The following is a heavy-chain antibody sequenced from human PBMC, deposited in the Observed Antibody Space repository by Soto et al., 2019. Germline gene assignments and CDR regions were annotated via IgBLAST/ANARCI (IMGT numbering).Heavy chain of an antibody. CDR1: GFTFSSYA. V-gene: IGHV3-64*01. D-gene: IGHD2-15*01. J-gene: IGHJ4*02. Sequence: EVQLVESGGGLVQPGGTLRLSCAASGFTFSSYAMHWVRQARGERLEYVSAISSNGGSTSYANSVKGRFTISRDTSKNTLYLQMGSLRAEDMAVYYCARCYRDCSGGSCYFDYWGQGTLVTVSS. CDR3: ARCYRDCSGGSCYFDY. CDR2: ISSNGGST.